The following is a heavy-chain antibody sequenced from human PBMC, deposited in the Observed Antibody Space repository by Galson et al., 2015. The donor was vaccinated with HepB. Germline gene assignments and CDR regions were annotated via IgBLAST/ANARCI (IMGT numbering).Heavy chain of an antibody. D-gene: IGHD4-17*01. CDR1: GYTFTSYG. V-gene: IGHV1-18*04. CDR2: ISAYNGNT. J-gene: IGHJ4*02. CDR3: AREDYGDYPWFY. Sequence: QSGAEVKKPGESLRISCKASGYTFTSYGISWVRQAPGQGLEWMGWISAYNGNTNYAQKLQGRVTMITDTSTSTAYMELRSLRSDDTAVYYCAREDYGDYPWFYWGQGTLVTVSS.